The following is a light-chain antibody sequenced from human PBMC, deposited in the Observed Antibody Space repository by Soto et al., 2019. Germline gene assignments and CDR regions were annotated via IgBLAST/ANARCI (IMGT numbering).Light chain of an antibody. Sequence: IVLTQSPGTLSLSPVQRATLACGASQRLSASDIAWYQQKPGQAPKFLIYGVSSRATGIPDRFSGSGSGTDFTLTISRLEPEDFAVYHCQQYGSSALTFGGGTKVDIK. V-gene: IGKV3-20*01. J-gene: IGKJ4*01. CDR1: QRLSASD. CDR3: QQYGSSALT. CDR2: GVS.